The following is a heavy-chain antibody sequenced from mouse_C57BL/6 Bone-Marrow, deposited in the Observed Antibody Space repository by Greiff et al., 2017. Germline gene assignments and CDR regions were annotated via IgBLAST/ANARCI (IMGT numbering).Heavy chain of an antibody. CDR2: IHPNSGST. CDR3: ARSRYYYAMDY. Sequence: VKLQQPGAELVKPGASVKLSCKASGYTFTSYWMHWVKQRPGQGLEWIGMIHPNSGSTNYNEKFKSKATLTVDKSSSTAYMQLSSLTSDDSAVYYCARSRYYYAMDYWGQGTSVTVSS. CDR1: GYTFTSYW. J-gene: IGHJ4*01. V-gene: IGHV1-64*01.